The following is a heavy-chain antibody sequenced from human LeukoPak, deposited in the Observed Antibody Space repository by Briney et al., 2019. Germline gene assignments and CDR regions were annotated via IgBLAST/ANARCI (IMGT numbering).Heavy chain of an antibody. CDR1: GFTFEDYG. CDR2: ISSSSSYI. J-gene: IGHJ6*03. V-gene: IGHV3-21*01. CDR3: ARSWDYYYMDV. Sequence: PGGSLRLSCVASGFTFEDYGMSWVRQVPGKGLEWVSSISSSSSYIYYADSVKGRFTISRDNAKNSLHLQMNSLRAEDTAVYYCARSWDYYYMDVWGKGTTVTISS.